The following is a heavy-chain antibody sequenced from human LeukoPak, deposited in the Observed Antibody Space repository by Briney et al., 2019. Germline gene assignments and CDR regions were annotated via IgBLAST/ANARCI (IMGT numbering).Heavy chain of an antibody. CDR3: ARGVYPKVTLDAFDI. J-gene: IGHJ3*02. D-gene: IGHD3-10*01. Sequence: GESLKISCKGSGYSFPNYWIGRVRQMPGKGLEWIGIVYPATSDTTYSPSFQGQVTISADKSSSTAYLQWSSLKASDTAMYYCARGVYPKVTLDAFDIWGQGTMVTVSS. CDR2: VYPATSDT. V-gene: IGHV5-51*01. CDR1: GYSFPNYW.